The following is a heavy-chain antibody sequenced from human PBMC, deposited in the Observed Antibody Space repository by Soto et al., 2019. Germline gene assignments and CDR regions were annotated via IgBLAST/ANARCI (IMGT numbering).Heavy chain of an antibody. Sequence: GGSLRLSCASSGFTLSIYEMNWVRQAPGKGLEWLSYISTSSASIYYADSVEGRFTVSRDNAKNSLYLQMNSLRVEDTAVYYCARAGGSGSYYPSIDYWGQGTPVTVSS. CDR2: ISTSSASI. D-gene: IGHD3-10*01. V-gene: IGHV3-48*03. J-gene: IGHJ4*02. CDR3: ARAGGSGSYYPSIDY. CDR1: GFTLSIYE.